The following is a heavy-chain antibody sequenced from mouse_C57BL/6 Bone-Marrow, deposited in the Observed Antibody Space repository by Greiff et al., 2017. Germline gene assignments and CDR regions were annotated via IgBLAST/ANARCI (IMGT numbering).Heavy chain of an antibody. CDR2: IWGDGST. Sequence: VQLQQSGPGLVAPSQSLSITCTVSGFSLTSYGVSWVRQPPGKGLEWLGVIWGDGSTNYHSALISRLSISKDNSKSQVFLKLNSLQTDDTATYYCAKTLRGAMDYWASGAMDDWGQGTSVTVSS. J-gene: IGHJ4*01. CDR1: GFSLTSYG. V-gene: IGHV2-3*01. CDR3: AKTLRGAMDYWASGAMDD. D-gene: IGHD6-1*01.